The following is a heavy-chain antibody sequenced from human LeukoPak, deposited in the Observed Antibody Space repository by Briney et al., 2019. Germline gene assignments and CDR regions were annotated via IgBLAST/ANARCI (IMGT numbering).Heavy chain of an antibody. CDR1: GFSLSGYW. Sequence: SGGSLRLSCAAYGFSLSGYWMSWVRQAPGKGLEWVAGLHADGNEKYFVHSVKGRFTVSRDNAKNSLYLQMNSLRVEDTAVYYCARGGYSFDYLGQGTLVTVSS. CDR2: LHADGNEK. CDR3: ARGGYSFDY. D-gene: IGHD5-12*01. J-gene: IGHJ4*02. V-gene: IGHV3-7*01.